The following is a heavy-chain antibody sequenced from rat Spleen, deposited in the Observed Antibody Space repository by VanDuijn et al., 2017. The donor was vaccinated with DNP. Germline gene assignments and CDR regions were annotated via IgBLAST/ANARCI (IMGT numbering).Heavy chain of an antibody. CDR3: AIQLGVFDY. D-gene: IGHD5-1*01. V-gene: IGHV3-3*01. J-gene: IGHJ2*01. CDR2: INGAGST. CDR1: GYSITSGFR. Sequence: EVLLQESGPGLVKPSQSLSLTCSVTGYSITSGFRWTWIRKFPGEKLEWMGNINGAGSTDYNPSLKSRISITRDTSKNQFFLQVKSVTPEDSATYYCAIQLGVFDYWGQGVMVTVSS.